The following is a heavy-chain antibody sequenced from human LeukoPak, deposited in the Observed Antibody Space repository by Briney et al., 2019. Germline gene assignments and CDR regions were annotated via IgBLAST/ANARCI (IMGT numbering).Heavy chain of an antibody. D-gene: IGHD5-18*01. Sequence: PGGSLRLSCAASGITFSSYAMSWVRQAPGKGLEWVSAISGSGGSTYYADSVKGRFTISRDNSKNTLYLQMNSLRAEDTAVYYCAKVRIQLWLRWFDPWGQGTLVTVSS. CDR2: ISGSGGST. CDR3: AKVRIQLWLRWFDP. CDR1: GITFSSYA. V-gene: IGHV3-23*01. J-gene: IGHJ5*02.